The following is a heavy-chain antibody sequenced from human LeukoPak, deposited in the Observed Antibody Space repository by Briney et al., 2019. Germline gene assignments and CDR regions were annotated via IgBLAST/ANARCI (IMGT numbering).Heavy chain of an antibody. D-gene: IGHD3-16*01. Sequence: SETLSLTCTVPGGSISSYYWSWIRQPPGKGLEWIGYIYYSGSTNYNPSLKSRVTISVDTSKNQFSLKLSSVTAADTAVYYCARYRGGFHDYWGQGTLVTVSS. CDR3: ARYRGGFHDY. J-gene: IGHJ4*02. V-gene: IGHV4-59*01. CDR2: IYYSGST. CDR1: GGSISSYY.